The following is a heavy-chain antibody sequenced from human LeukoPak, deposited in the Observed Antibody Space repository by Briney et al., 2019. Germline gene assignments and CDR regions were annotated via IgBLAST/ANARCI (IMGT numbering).Heavy chain of an antibody. CDR3: ARDRTDSRGWYPFQH. J-gene: IGHJ4*02. CDR1: GGSISSYY. Sequence: SETLSLTCTVSGGSISSYYWSWIRQPPGKGLEWIGYIYYSGSTNYNPSLKSRVTISVDTSKNQFSLKLSSVTAADTAVYYCARDRTDSRGWYPFQHWGQGTLVTVSS. CDR2: IYYSGST. D-gene: IGHD6-19*01. V-gene: IGHV4-59*12.